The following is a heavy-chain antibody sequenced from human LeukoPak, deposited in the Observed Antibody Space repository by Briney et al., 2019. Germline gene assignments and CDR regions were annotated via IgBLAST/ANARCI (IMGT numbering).Heavy chain of an antibody. V-gene: IGHV1-18*04. CDR1: GYTFTDYY. CDR3: ARDKASSVYYYDY. J-gene: IGHJ4*02. D-gene: IGHD3-3*01. CDR2: ISAYNGNT. Sequence: ASVKVSCEASGYTFTDYYMHWVRQAPGQGLEWMGWISAYNGNTNYAQKLQGRVTMTTDTSTTTAYMELRSLTSDDTAVYYCARDKASSVYYYDYWGQGTLVTVSS.